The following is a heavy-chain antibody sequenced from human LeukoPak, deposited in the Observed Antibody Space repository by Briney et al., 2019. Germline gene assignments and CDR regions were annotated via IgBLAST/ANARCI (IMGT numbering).Heavy chain of an antibody. V-gene: IGHV1-69*13. J-gene: IGHJ6*03. CDR3: ARGFDTIRGTYYMDV. Sequence: GASVKVSCKASGYTFTNYDISWVRQAPGQGLEWMGGIIPIFGTANYAQKFQGRVTITADESTSTAYMELSSLRSEDTAVYYCARGFDTIRGTYYMDVWGKGTTVTVSS. D-gene: IGHD3-10*01. CDR2: IIPIFGTA. CDR1: GYTFTNYD.